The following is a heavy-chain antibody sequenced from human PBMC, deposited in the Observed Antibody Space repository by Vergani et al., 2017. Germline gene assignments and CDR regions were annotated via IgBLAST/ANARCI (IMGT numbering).Heavy chain of an antibody. CDR2: ISSSGSTI. CDR3: ARNVYGSGTVMAY. V-gene: IGHV3-11*04. J-gene: IGHJ4*02. D-gene: IGHD3-10*01. CDR1: GFTFSDYY. Sequence: VQVVETGGGLVQPGGSLRLSCAASGFTFSDYYMSWIRQAPGKGLEWVSYISSSGSTIYYADSVKGRFTISRDNAKNSLYLQMNSLRAEDTAVYFCARNVYGSGTVMAYWGQGTLVSVSS.